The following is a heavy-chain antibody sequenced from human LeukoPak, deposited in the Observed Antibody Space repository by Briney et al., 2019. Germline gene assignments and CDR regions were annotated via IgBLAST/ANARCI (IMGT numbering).Heavy chain of an antibody. CDR2: ISASGTTI. J-gene: IGHJ4*02. V-gene: IGHV3-48*01. CDR3: ARDQGWGTTIKQFDY. D-gene: IGHD4-11*01. Sequence: GGSLRLSCVASGFNFRNYGLNWVRQAPGQGLQWVSYISASGTTIYYTDSVKGRFTISRDNGKNSLSLQMNSLRAEDTAVYYCARDQGWGTTIKQFDYWGQGTLVTVSS. CDR1: GFNFRNYG.